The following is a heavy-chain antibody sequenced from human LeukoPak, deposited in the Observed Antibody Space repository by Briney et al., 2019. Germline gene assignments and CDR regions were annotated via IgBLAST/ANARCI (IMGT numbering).Heavy chain of an antibody. D-gene: IGHD1-26*01. CDR1: GGSISSYY. J-gene: IGHJ4*02. CDR3: ARWVGVTSYFDY. Sequence: SETLSLTCTVSGGSISSYYWSWIRQPPGKGLEWIGYIYFSGSTNYNPSLKSRVTILVDTSKNQFSLKLSSVTAADTAVYYCARWVGVTSYFDYWGQGTLVTVPS. V-gene: IGHV4-59*01. CDR2: IYFSGST.